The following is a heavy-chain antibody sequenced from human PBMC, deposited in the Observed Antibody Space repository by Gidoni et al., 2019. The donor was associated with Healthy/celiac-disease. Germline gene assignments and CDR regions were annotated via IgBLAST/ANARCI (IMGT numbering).Heavy chain of an antibody. D-gene: IGHD1-1*01. Sequence: QVQLQESGPGLVTPSAPLSLTCTFSGGAISSYYWSWIRQPAGKGLEWIGRIYTSGSTNYNPSLKSRVTMSVDTSKNQFSLKLSSVTAADTAVYYCASSSGTGHFDYGGQGTLVTVSS. CDR2: IYTSGST. CDR3: ASSSGTGHFDY. CDR1: GGAISSYY. J-gene: IGHJ4*02. V-gene: IGHV4-4*07.